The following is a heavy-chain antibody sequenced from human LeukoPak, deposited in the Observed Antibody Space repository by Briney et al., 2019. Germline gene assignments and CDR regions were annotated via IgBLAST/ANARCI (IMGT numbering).Heavy chain of an antibody. V-gene: IGHV4-38-2*02. CDR2: IYHSGST. J-gene: IGHJ4*02. CDR1: GYSISSGYY. Sequence: PSETLSLTCAVSGYSISSGYYWGWIRQPPGKGLEWIGSIYHSGSTYYNPSLRSRVTISVDTSKNQFSLKLSSVTAADTAVYYCARDRGQWLANYYFDYWGQGTLVTVSS. D-gene: IGHD6-19*01. CDR3: ARDRGQWLANYYFDY.